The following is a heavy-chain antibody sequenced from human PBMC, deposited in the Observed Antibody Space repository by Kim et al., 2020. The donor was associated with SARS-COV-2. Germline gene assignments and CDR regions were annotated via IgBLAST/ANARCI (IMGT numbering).Heavy chain of an antibody. V-gene: IGHV4-34*01. Sequence: LESRVTISVDTSKNQFSLKLSSVTAADTAVYYCARGRAALSYYYYYGMDVWGQGTTVTVSS. J-gene: IGHJ6*02. CDR3: ARGRAALSYYYYYGMDV. D-gene: IGHD6-6*01.